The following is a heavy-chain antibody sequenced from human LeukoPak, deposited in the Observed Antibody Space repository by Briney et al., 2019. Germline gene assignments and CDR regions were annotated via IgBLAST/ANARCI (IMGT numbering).Heavy chain of an antibody. CDR2: IKSKTDGGST. CDR1: GFTFTNAW. D-gene: IGHD4-17*01. V-gene: IGHV3-15*01. Sequence: GGSLRLSCVASGFTFTNAWMAWVRQAPGKGLEWVARIKSKTDGGSTDYAAPMKGRFTISRDDLQSIVYLQMNSLKIEDTATYYCSTDDYGLWGQGTPVTVSS. CDR3: STDDYGL. J-gene: IGHJ4*02.